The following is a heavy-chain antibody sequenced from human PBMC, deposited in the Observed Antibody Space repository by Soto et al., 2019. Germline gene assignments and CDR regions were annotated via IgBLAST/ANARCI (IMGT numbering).Heavy chain of an antibody. D-gene: IGHD3-3*01. Sequence: GRSLRLSCAASGLSVSSNYMSWVRQAPRKGLEWVALIYSGGSTYYADSVKGRFTISRDNSKNTLYLQMNSLRAEDTAVYYCARAIWSLTYYYYYRYVMDVWGQGTKVTVSS. V-gene: IGHV3-66*01. CDR2: IYSGGST. J-gene: IGHJ6*02. CDR3: ARAIWSLTYYYYYRYVMDV. CDR1: GLSVSSNY.